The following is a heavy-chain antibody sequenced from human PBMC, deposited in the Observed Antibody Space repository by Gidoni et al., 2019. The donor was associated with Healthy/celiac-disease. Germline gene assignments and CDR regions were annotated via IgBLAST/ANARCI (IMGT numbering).Heavy chain of an antibody. CDR3: AKAFTTVTTDFDY. Sequence: EVQLLESGGGLVPPGGSLRPSCAASGFTFSSYAMRWVRQTPGKGLEWVSAISGSGGSTYYAESVKGRFTISRDNSKNTLYLQMNSLRAEDTAVYYCAKAFTTVTTDFDYWGQGTLVTVSS. CDR2: ISGSGGST. J-gene: IGHJ4*02. V-gene: IGHV3-23*01. CDR1: GFTFSSYA. D-gene: IGHD4-17*01.